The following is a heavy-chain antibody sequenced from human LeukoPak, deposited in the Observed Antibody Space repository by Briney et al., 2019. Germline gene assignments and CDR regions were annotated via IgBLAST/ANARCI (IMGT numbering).Heavy chain of an antibody. D-gene: IGHD4-17*01. Sequence: SETLSLTCAVYGGSFSGYYWSWIRQPPGKGLEWIGEINHSGSTNYNPSLKRRVTISVDTSKNQFSLKLSSVTAADTAVYYCARGRLRSYFQHWGQGTLVTVSS. V-gene: IGHV4-34*01. J-gene: IGHJ1*01. CDR3: ARGRLRSYFQH. CDR1: GGSFSGYY. CDR2: INHSGST.